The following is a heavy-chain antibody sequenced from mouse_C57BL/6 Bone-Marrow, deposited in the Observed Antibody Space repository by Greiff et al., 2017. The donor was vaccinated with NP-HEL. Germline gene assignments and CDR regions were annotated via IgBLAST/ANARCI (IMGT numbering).Heavy chain of an antibody. Sequence: EVKLQESGPGLVKPSQTVFLTCTVTGISITTGNYRWSWIRQFPGNKLEWIGYLYCSGTITYNQSLTSRTTITRDTPKNQFFLEMNSSAAEDTATYYCERDRGRGAMDYWGQGTSVTVSS. J-gene: IGHJ4*01. CDR1: GISITTGNYR. D-gene: IGHD3-3*01. V-gene: IGHV3-5*01. CDR2: LYCSGTI. CDR3: ERDRGRGAMDY.